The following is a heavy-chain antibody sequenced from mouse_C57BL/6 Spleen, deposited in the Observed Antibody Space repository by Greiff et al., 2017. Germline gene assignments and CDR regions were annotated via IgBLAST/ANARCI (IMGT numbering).Heavy chain of an antibody. CDR1: GFTFSDYG. V-gene: IGHV5-17*01. Sequence: EVQRVESGGGLVKPGASLKLSCAASGFTFSDYGMHWVRQAPEQGLEWVAYISSGSSTIYYADTVKGRSTISRDNAKNTLFLQMTSLRSEDAAMYYCAREGVRFAYWGQGTLVTASA. CDR3: AREGVRFAY. CDR2: ISSGSSTI. J-gene: IGHJ3*01.